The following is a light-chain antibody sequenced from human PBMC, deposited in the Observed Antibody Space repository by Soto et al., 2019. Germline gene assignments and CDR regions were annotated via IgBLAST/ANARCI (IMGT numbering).Light chain of an antibody. CDR2: DAS. CDR1: QSVSSY. V-gene: IGKV3-11*01. CDR3: QQYGRSPQT. J-gene: IGKJ1*01. Sequence: IVLTQSASTLSLSPWERATLSCRASQSVSSYLAWYQQKPGQAPRLLIYDASNRATGIPARFSGSGSGTDFTLTISSLEPEDFTVHYSQQYGRSPQTFGQGTNVDTK.